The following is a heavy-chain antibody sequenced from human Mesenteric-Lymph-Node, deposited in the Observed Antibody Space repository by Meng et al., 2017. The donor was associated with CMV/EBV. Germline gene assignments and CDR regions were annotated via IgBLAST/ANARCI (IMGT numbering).Heavy chain of an antibody. CDR2: ISWNSGSI. CDR3: AKGEGVEWELLFYFDY. D-gene: IGHD1-26*01. V-gene: IGHV3-9*01. Sequence: SLKISCAASGFSFDDYAMHWVRQVPGKGLEWVSGISWNSGSIGYADSVEGRFTISRDNAKNSLYLQMNSLRAEDTALYYCAKGEGVEWELLFYFDYWGQGTLVTVSS. CDR1: GFSFDDYA. J-gene: IGHJ4*02.